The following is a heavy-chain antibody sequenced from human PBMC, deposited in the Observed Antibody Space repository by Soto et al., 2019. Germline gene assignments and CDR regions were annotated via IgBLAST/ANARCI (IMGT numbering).Heavy chain of an antibody. CDR1: GGSFSGYY. J-gene: IGHJ5*02. Sequence: PSETLSLTCAVYGGSFSGYYWSWIRQPPGKGLEWTGEINHSGSTNYNPSLKSRVTISVDTSKNQFYLKLSSVTAADMAVYYCAIGTLLHSSPRGLVATIRSDNWFDPWGQGTLVTVSS. CDR2: INHSGST. V-gene: IGHV4-34*01. D-gene: IGHD5-12*01. CDR3: AIGTLLHSSPRGLVATIRSDNWFDP.